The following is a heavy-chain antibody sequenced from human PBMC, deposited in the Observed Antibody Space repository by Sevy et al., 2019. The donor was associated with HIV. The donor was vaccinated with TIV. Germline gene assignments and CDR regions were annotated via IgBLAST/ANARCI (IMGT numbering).Heavy chain of an antibody. Sequence: GGSLRLSCAASGFTFSSYSMNWVRQAPGKGLEWVSYISSSSSSIYYADSVKGRITISRDNAKNSLYLQMNSLRAEDTAVYYCARAHPWERGYFDYWGQRTLVTVSS. D-gene: IGHD1-26*01. J-gene: IGHJ4*02. V-gene: IGHV3-48*04. CDR2: ISSSSSSI. CDR3: ARAHPWERGYFDY. CDR1: GFTFSSYS.